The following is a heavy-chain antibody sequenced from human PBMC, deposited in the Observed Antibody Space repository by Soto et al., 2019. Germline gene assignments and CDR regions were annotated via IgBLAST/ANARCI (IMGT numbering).Heavy chain of an antibody. CDR1: GYTLTALS. J-gene: IGHJ3*02. Sequence: DSLKVYCKVSGYTLTALSMHWVRQAPGKGREXMGXXDXXDXXXXXAXXFQGRVTMTEDTSTDTAYMELSSLRSEETAVYYCATVTGTTPDAFDIWGQGTMVTVSS. CDR2: XDXXDXXX. CDR3: ATVTGTTPDAFDI. V-gene: IGHV1-24*01. D-gene: IGHD1-20*01.